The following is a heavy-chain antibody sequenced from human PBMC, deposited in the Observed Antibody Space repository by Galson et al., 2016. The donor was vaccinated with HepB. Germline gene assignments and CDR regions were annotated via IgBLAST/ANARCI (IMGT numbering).Heavy chain of an antibody. CDR2: LYYPGST. D-gene: IGHD6-19*01. V-gene: IGHV4-39*01. CDR1: GGSISGSNYY. CDR3: ATGIVVAGKMYYYYMDV. J-gene: IGHJ6*03. Sequence: ETLSLTCNVSGGSISGSNYYWGWIRQPPGRGLEWIGSLYYPGSTNYNPSLESRVTIYVDTSKNHLSLSLTSVTAADTAVYYCATGIVVAGKMYYYYMDVWGKGTSVTVSS.